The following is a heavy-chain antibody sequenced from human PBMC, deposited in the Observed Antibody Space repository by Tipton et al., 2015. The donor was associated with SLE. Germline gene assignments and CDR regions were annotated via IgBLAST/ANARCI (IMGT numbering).Heavy chain of an antibody. J-gene: IGHJ4*02. V-gene: IGHV3-23*03. CDR3: ARIAIAPAMGEYYFDS. Sequence: SLRLSCAASGFTFNDYAVSWVRQAPGKGLEWVSVIYSGGGTSYADSVMGRFTISRDNSKNQFSLNLNSVTAADTAVYYCARIAIAPAMGEYYFDSWGQGTLVTVSS. D-gene: IGHD2-2*01. CDR2: IYSGGGT. CDR1: GFTFNDYA.